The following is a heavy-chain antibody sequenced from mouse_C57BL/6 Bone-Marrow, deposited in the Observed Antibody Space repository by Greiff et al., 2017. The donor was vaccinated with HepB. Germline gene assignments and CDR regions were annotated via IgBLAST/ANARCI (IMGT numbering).Heavy chain of an antibody. CDR1: GFTFSSYT. V-gene: IGHV5-9*01. Sequence: EVKLMESGGGLVKPGGSLKLSCAASGFTFSSYTMSWVRQTPEKRLEWVATISGGGGNTYYPDSVKGRFTISRDNAKNTLYLQMSSLRSEDTALYYCARWGLRDYYAMDYWGQGTSVTVSS. CDR2: ISGGGGNT. D-gene: IGHD2-4*01. CDR3: ARWGLRDYYAMDY. J-gene: IGHJ4*01.